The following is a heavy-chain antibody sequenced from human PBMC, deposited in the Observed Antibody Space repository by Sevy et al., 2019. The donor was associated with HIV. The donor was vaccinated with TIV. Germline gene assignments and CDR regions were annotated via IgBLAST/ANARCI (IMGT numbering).Heavy chain of an antibody. D-gene: IGHD2-2*01. CDR2: INHSGST. CDR3: ARHCSGTSCSHAFDI. Sequence: SETLSLTCAVYGGSFSGYYWSWIRQPPGKGLEWIGEINHSGSTNYNPSLESRVTISVDTSKNQFSLKLSSVTAADPAVYYCARHCSGTSCSHAFDIWGQGTMVTVSS. CDR1: GGSFSGYY. V-gene: IGHV4-34*01. J-gene: IGHJ3*02.